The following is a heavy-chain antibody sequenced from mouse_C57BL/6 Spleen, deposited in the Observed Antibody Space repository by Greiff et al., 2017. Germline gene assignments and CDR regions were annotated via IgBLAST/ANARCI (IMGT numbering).Heavy chain of an antibody. CDR3: ASAITTVVATPYAMDY. V-gene: IGHV2-2*01. CDR2: IWSGGSP. Sequence: QVQLQQSGPGLVQPSQSLSITCTVSGFSLTSYGVHWVRQSPGKGLEWLGVIWSGGSPDYNAAFISRLSISKDNSKSQVFFKMNSLQADDTAIYYCASAITTVVATPYAMDYWGQGTSVTVSS. J-gene: IGHJ4*01. D-gene: IGHD1-1*01. CDR1: GFSLTSYG.